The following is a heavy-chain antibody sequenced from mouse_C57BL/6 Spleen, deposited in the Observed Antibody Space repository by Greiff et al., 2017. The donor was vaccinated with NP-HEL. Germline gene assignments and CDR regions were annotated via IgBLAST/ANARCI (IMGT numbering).Heavy chain of an antibody. D-gene: IGHD2-5*01. CDR1: GFTFSSYG. CDR2: ISSGGSYA. Sequence: EVQGVESGGDLVKPGGSLKLSCAASGFTFSSYGMSWVRQTPDKRLEWVATISSGGSYAYYPDSVKGRFTISRDNAKNTLYLQMSSLKSEDTAMYYCARVYSNYGYFDYWGQGTTLTVSS. J-gene: IGHJ2*01. CDR3: ARVYSNYGYFDY. V-gene: IGHV5-6*01.